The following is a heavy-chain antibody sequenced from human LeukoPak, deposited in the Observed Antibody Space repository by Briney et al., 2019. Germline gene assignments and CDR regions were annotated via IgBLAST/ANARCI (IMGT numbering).Heavy chain of an antibody. Sequence: GGSLRLSCAASGFTFSSYSMNWVHQAPGKGLEWVSSISSSSSYIYYADSVKGRFTISRDNAKNSLYLQMNSLRAEDTAVYYCARARQQLVPNWFDAWGQGTLVTVSS. V-gene: IGHV3-21*01. CDR3: ARARQQLVPNWFDA. J-gene: IGHJ5*02. CDR1: GFTFSSYS. CDR2: ISSSSSYI. D-gene: IGHD6-13*01.